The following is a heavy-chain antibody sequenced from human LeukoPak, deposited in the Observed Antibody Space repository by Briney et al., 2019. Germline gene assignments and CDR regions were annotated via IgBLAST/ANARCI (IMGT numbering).Heavy chain of an antibody. CDR2: IIPIFGTA. D-gene: IGHD3-10*01. V-gene: IGHV1-69*05. CDR3: ARDGPIVRGSGRYYNWFDY. J-gene: IGHJ4*02. Sequence: SVKVSCKASGYTFTSYGISWLRQAPGQGLEWMGRIIPIFGTANYAQKFQGRVTITTDESTSTAYMELSSLRSEDTAVYYCARDGPIVRGSGRYYNWFDYWGQGTLVTVSS. CDR1: GYTFTSYG.